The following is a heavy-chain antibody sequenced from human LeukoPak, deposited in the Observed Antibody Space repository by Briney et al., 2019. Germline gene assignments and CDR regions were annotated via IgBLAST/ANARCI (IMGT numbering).Heavy chain of an antibody. CDR3: ARARGIAVAGTRDAFDI. J-gene: IGHJ3*02. D-gene: IGHD6-19*01. CDR2: IYHSGST. V-gene: IGHV4-38-2*02. CDR1: GYSISSGYY. Sequence: PSETLSLTCTVSGYSISSGYYWGWIRQPPGKGLEWIGSIYHSGSTYYNPSLKSRVTISVDTSKNQVSLKLSSVTAADTAVYYCARARGIAVAGTRDAFDIWGQGTMVTVSS.